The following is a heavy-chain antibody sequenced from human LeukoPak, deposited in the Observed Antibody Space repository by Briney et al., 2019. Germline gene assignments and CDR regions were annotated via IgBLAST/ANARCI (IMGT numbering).Heavy chain of an antibody. D-gene: IGHD2-15*01. CDR1: GYTFTSYY. CDR2: INPSGGST. V-gene: IGHV1-46*01. Sequence: GASVKVSCKASGYTFTSYYMHWVRQAPGQGLEWMGIINPSGGSTSYAQKFQGRVTMTRDMSTSTVYMELSSLRSEDTAVYYCARDRLSCSGGSCYSNWFDPWGQGTQVTVSS. J-gene: IGHJ5*02. CDR3: ARDRLSCSGGSCYSNWFDP.